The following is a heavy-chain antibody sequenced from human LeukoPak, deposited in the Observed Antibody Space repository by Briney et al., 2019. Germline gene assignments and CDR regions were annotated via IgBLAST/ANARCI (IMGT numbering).Heavy chain of an antibody. V-gene: IGHV3-21*01. Sequence: GGSLRLSCAASGFTFSSYSMSWVRQAPGKGLEWVSSISSSSSYIYYADSVKGRFTISRDDAKNSLYLQMNSLRAEDTAVYYCARSIAVAGIEEGFDYWGQGTLVTVSS. CDR3: ARSIAVAGIEEGFDY. CDR1: GFTFSSYS. CDR2: ISSSSSYI. J-gene: IGHJ4*02. D-gene: IGHD6-19*01.